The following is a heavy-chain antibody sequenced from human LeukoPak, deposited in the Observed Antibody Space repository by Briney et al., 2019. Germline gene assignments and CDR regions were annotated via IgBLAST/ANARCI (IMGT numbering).Heavy chain of an antibody. J-gene: IGHJ4*02. Sequence: GGSLRLSCAASGFTVSNNFMSWVRQAPGKGLEWVSVIYDGGYARCAASVKGRFIISRDSSKNTLYLQMNSLRAEDTAVYYCARTRTGFNVVDYWGQGTLVTVSS. CDR2: IYDGGYA. D-gene: IGHD3/OR15-3a*01. V-gene: IGHV3-53*01. CDR3: ARTRTGFNVVDY. CDR1: GFTVSNNF.